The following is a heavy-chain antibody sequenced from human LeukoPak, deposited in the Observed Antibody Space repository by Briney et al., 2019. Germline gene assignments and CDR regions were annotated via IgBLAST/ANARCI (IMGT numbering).Heavy chain of an antibody. J-gene: IGHJ6*02. CDR3: AKDIDRYSGYDLPRYYYYGMDV. CDR2: ISGDGGST. Sequence: PGGSLRLSCAASGFTFDDYAMHWVRQAPGKGLEWVSLISGDGGSTYYADSVKGRFNISRDNSKNSLYLQMNSLRTEDTALYYCAKDIDRYSGYDLPRYYYYGMDVWGQGTTVTVSS. V-gene: IGHV3-43*02. D-gene: IGHD5-12*01. CDR1: GFTFDDYA.